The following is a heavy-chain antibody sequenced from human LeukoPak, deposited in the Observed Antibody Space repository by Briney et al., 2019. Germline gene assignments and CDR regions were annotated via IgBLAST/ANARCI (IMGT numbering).Heavy chain of an antibody. CDR1: GFTFYDYA. Sequence: GGSLRLSCAASGFTFYDYAMHWVRQAPGKGLEWVSLISWDGGSTYYADSVKGRFTISRDNANNTLYLQMNSLRVEDTAVYYCARGGSGSGYHYYYYYMDVWGKGTTVTISS. D-gene: IGHD3-22*01. CDR2: ISWDGGST. CDR3: ARGGSGSGYHYYYYYMDV. V-gene: IGHV3-43D*03. J-gene: IGHJ6*03.